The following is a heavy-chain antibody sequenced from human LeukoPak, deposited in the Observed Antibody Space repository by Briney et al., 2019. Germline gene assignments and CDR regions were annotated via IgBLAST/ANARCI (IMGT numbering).Heavy chain of an antibody. V-gene: IGHV1-46*01. Sequence: TVNVSCNASGYTFTSYYMHGVRQAPAQGLVWMGINNPSGGSTSYAQKFQGRVTMTRDTSTSTVYMELSSLRSEDTAVYYCARAPLPHIGVVITFDYWGQGTLVTVSS. CDR3: ARAPLPHIGVVITFDY. D-gene: IGHD3-22*01. CDR1: GYTFTSYY. CDR2: NNPSGGST. J-gene: IGHJ4*02.